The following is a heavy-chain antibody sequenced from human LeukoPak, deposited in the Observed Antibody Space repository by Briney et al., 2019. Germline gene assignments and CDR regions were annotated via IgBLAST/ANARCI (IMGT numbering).Heavy chain of an antibody. V-gene: IGHV4-39*07. J-gene: IGHJ4*02. CDR1: GGSISSRTFH. Sequence: SETLSLTCTVSGGSISSRTFHWRWIRQPPGKGLEWIGSIYYSGSTNYNPSLKSRVTISVDMSKDQFSLKLTSVTAADTAVYYCSRADYYGSGSYSPNFDYWGQGTLVTVSS. D-gene: IGHD3-10*01. CDR2: IYYSGST. CDR3: SRADYYGSGSYSPNFDY.